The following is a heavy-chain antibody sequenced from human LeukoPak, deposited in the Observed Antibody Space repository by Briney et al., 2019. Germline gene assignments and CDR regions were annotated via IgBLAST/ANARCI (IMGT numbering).Heavy chain of an antibody. CDR1: GYTFTGYY. V-gene: IGHV1-2*02. J-gene: IGHJ3*02. Sequence: ASVKVSCKASGYTFTGYYMHWVRQAPGQGLEWMGWINPNSGGTNYAQEFQGRVTMTRDTSISTAYMELSRLRSDDTAVYYCARVLKYYYDSSGYDDAFDIWGQGTMVTVSS. D-gene: IGHD3-22*01. CDR2: INPNSGGT. CDR3: ARVLKYYYDSSGYDDAFDI.